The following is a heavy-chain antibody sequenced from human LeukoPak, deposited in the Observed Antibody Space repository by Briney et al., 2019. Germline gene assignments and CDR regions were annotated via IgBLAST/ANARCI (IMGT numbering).Heavy chain of an antibody. D-gene: IGHD4-23*01. CDR2: IYNSGRT. J-gene: IGHJ4*02. CDR3: ASRNYGGDIDY. V-gene: IGHV4-59*12. Sequence: SETLSLTCTVSGVSISTFYWSWIRQPPEKGMEWIGYIYNSGRTNYDPSLKSRVTISVDRSKNQFSLNLTSVTAADTAVYYCASRNYGGDIDYWGQGTLVTVSS. CDR1: GVSISTFY.